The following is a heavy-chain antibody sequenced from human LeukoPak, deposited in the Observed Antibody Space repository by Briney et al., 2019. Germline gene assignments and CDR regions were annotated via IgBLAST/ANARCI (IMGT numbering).Heavy chain of an antibody. CDR3: AKDSGPYTSGYYGN. CDR1: GFTSSSYG. CDR2: IQYDGGKK. J-gene: IGHJ4*02. D-gene: IGHD3-22*01. V-gene: IGHV3-30*02. Sequence: GESLRLSCSASGFTSSSYGMQWVRQAPGKGLEWVALIQYDGGKKKYADSVKARFNISRDNSKNTLFLQTNSLRAEDTAVYYCAKDSGPYTSGYYGNWGQGTLVTVSS.